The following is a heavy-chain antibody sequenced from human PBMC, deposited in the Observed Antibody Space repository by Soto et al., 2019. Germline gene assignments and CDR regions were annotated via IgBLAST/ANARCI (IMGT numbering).Heavy chain of an antibody. CDR1: GFTFDDYA. D-gene: IGHD1-1*01. Sequence: GGSLRLSCAASGFTFDDYAMHWVRQAPGKGLEWVSGISWNSGSIGYADSVKGRFTISRDNAKNSLYLQMNSLRAEDTALYYCAIKPASGTTVELDAFDIWGQGTMVTVSS. V-gene: IGHV3-9*01. CDR3: AIKPASGTTVELDAFDI. CDR2: ISWNSGSI. J-gene: IGHJ3*02.